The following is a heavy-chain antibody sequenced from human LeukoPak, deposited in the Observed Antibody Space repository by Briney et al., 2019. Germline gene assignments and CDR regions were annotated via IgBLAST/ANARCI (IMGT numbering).Heavy chain of an antibody. J-gene: IGHJ4*02. CDR3: ARDLAVANDEEYYFDY. CDR1: GFSFSIYS. D-gene: IGHD6-19*01. V-gene: IGHV3-21*01. Sequence: GGSLTLSCAASGFSFSIYSMDWVRQAPGKELEGVSSIGSSGSYIYYADSVRGRFTISRDNAKNSLYLQMDSLRADDTAVYYCARDLAVANDEEYYFDYWGQGTLVTVSS. CDR2: IGSSGSYI.